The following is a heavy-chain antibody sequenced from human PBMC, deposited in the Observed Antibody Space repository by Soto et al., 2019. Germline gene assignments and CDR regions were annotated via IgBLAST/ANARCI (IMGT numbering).Heavy chain of an antibody. D-gene: IGHD3-16*01. V-gene: IGHV4-59*08. CDR1: GGSISSYY. CDR2: IYYSGST. Sequence: QVQLQESGPGLVKPSETLSLTCTVSGGSISSYYWSWIRQPPGKGLEWIGYIYYSGSTNYNPSLKSRVPISEDPPKNQFPLNLTSVPPPDPAVFSVPGQGGDYVCDYWGQGTLVTVSS. J-gene: IGHJ4*02. CDR3: PGQGGDYVCDY.